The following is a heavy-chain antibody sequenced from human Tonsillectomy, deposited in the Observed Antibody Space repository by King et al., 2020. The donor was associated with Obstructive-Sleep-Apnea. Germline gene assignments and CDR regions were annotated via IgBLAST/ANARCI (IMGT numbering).Heavy chain of an antibody. Sequence: QLVQSGGGLVKPGGSLRLSWAASGFTLSNAWMSWVRQAPGRGLEWVGRIKSKTDGGPTDYAAPVKGRFTISRDDSENTLYLQMNSLKTEDTAVYYCSTAGSTGTTRGYWGQGTLVTVSS. CDR2: IKSKTDGGPT. D-gene: IGHD1-7*01. V-gene: IGHV3-15*01. CDR1: GFTLSNAW. CDR3: STAGSTGTTRGY. J-gene: IGHJ4*02.